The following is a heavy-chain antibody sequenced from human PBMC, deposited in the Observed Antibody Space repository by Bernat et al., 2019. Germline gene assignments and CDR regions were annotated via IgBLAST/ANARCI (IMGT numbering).Heavy chain of an antibody. CDR2: ISSSSSYT. Sequence: QVQLVESGGGLVKPGGSLRLSCAASGFTFSDYYMSWIRQAPGKGLDWVSYISSSSSYTNYADSVKGRFTISRNNAKNSLYLQMSSLRAEDAAVYYCARGTSTSAPYMDVWGKGTTVTVSS. CDR3: ARGTSTSAPYMDV. CDR1: GFTFSDYY. V-gene: IGHV3-11*05. J-gene: IGHJ6*03.